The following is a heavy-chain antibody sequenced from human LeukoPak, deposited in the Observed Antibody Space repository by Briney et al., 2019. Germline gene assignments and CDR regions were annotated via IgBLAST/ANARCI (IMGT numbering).Heavy chain of an antibody. V-gene: IGHV3-74*01. J-gene: IGHJ1*01. D-gene: IGHD2-21*01. CDR3: ARAPSEIGGYCPEYYRN. CDR1: GFTFSSYI. Sequence: GGSLISCRASAGFTFSSYIVHGVRQAPGKGLVWVSRIKSDGSTNYADSVKGRFTISRDNAKNTVSLQMNSLRAEDTGVYYCARAPSEIGGYCPEYYRNWCQGTLVTVSS. CDR2: IKSDGST.